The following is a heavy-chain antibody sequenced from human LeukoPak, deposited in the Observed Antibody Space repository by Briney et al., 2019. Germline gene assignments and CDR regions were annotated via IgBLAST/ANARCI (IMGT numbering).Heavy chain of an antibody. V-gene: IGHV3-7*03. Sequence: GGSLRLSCVASGFTFSSRDWMTWVRQAPGKGLEWVANIKQDGSEKNYVDSVKGRFTISRDNAKNSVDLQMNSLRAEDTAVYYCAKDKWTMITFGGVSGNWFDPWGQGTLATVSS. CDR1: GFTFSSRDW. CDR3: AKDKWTMITFGGVSGNWFDP. CDR2: IKQDGSEK. J-gene: IGHJ5*02. D-gene: IGHD3-16*01.